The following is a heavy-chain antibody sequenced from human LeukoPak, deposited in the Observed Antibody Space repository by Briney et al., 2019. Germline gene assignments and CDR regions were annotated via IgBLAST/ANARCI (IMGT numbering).Heavy chain of an antibody. D-gene: IGHD3-3*01. CDR1: GFTFSSYA. Sequence: GGSLRLSCAASGFTFSSYAMSWVRQAPGKGLERVSAISGSGGSTYYADSVKGRFTISRDNSKNTLYLQMNSLRAEDTAVYYCAKEITYYDFWSGYYTGMAVDYWGQGTLVTVSS. V-gene: IGHV3-23*01. J-gene: IGHJ4*02. CDR2: ISGSGGST. CDR3: AKEITYYDFWSGYYTGMAVDY.